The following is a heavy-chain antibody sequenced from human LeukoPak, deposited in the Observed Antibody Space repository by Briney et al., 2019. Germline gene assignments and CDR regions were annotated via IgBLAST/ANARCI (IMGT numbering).Heavy chain of an antibody. CDR3: ARQPMVVGAARGAYFDY. Sequence: SETLSLTCTVSGGSISSYYWSWIRQPPGKGLEWIGYIYYSGSTNYNPSLKSRATISVDTSKNQFSLRLNSVTAADTAVYYCARQPMVVGAARGAYFDYWGQGTLVTVSS. CDR1: GGSISSYY. V-gene: IGHV4-59*08. D-gene: IGHD1-26*01. CDR2: IYYSGST. J-gene: IGHJ4*02.